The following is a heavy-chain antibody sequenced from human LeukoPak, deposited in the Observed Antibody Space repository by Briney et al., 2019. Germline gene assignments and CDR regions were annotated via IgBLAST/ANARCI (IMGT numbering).Heavy chain of an antibody. CDR1: GFIFSGSA. V-gene: IGHV3-73*01. CDR3: SRDSYGYRPDSGFGV. J-gene: IGHJ6*02. D-gene: IGHD5-24*01. Sequence: PGGSLRLSCAASGFIFSGSAMHWVRQASGKGLEWVGRIRSKANSYATAYAASVKGRFTISRDDSKNTAYLQMNSLKTEDTAVYYCSRDSYGYRPDSGFGVWGQGTTVIVSS. CDR2: IRSKANSYAT.